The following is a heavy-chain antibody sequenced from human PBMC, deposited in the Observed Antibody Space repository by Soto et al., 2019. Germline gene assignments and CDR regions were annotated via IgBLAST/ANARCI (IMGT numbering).Heavy chain of an antibody. CDR2: INSDGRRP. D-gene: IGHD5-18*01. V-gene: IGHV3-74*01. CDR1: GFTFSSYW. CDR3: ASDPDSYGFSYFDQ. Sequence: GGSLRLSCAASGFTFSSYWMHWVRQAPGKGLVWVSRINSDGRRPSFADSVKGRFTISRDNAKSTMYLQMNSLRAEDTAVYYCASDPDSYGFSYFDQWGQGALVTVSS. J-gene: IGHJ4*02.